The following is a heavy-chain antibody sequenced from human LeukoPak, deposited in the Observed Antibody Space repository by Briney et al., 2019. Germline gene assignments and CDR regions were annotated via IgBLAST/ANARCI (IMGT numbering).Heavy chain of an antibody. J-gene: IGHJ4*02. CDR3: ARSFYGSGTGSFDY. D-gene: IGHD3-10*01. V-gene: IGHV3-30*04. CDR1: GFTFSSYA. Sequence: RPGRSLRLSCAASGFTFSSYAMHWVRQAPGKGLEWVAVISYDGSNKYYADSVEGRFTISRDNSKNTLYLQMNSLRAEDTAVYYCARSFYGSGTGSFDYWGQGTLVTVSS. CDR2: ISYDGSNK.